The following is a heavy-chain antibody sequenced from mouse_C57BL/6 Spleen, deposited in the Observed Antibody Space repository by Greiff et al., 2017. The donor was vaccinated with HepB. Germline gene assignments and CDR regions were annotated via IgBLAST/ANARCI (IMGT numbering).Heavy chain of an antibody. CDR1: GFSLSTSGMG. Sequence: QVTLKECGPGILQSSQTLSLTCSFSGFSLSTSGMGVSWIRQPSGKGLEWLAHIYWDDDKRYNPSLKSRLTISKDTSRNQVFLKITSVDTADTPTYYCARDYGSSSAWFAYWGQGTLVTVSA. J-gene: IGHJ3*01. V-gene: IGHV8-12*01. D-gene: IGHD1-1*01. CDR3: ARDYGSSSAWFAY. CDR2: IYWDDDK.